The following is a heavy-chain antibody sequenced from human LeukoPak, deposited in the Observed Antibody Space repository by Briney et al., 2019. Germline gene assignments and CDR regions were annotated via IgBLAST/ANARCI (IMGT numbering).Heavy chain of an antibody. J-gene: IGHJ4*02. D-gene: IGHD3-9*01. V-gene: IGHV4-30-4*01. CDR3: ARGDILTGYYKPPPGY. CDR2: IYYSGST. Sequence: SETLSLTCTVSGGSISSGDYYWSWIRQPPGKGLEWIGYIYYSGSTYYNPSLKSRVTISVDTSKNQFSLKLCSVTAADTAVYYCARGDILTGYYKPPPGYWGQGTLVTVSS. CDR1: GGSISSGDYY.